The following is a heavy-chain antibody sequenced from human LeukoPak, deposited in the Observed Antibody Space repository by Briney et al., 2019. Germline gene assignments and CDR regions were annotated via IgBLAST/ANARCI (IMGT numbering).Heavy chain of an antibody. CDR3: ARALYTGNNLLFDC. V-gene: IGHV3-64*01. J-gene: IGHJ4*02. CDR2: INSNGNTT. Sequence: GGSLRLSCAASGFTFSNYAMHWVRQAPGKGLEYVSVINSNGNTTFYANSVKGRFTISRDNSKNTLYLQMGSLGADDMGVYYCARALYTGNNLLFDCWGQGTQVTVST. D-gene: IGHD1-26*01. CDR1: GFTFSNYA.